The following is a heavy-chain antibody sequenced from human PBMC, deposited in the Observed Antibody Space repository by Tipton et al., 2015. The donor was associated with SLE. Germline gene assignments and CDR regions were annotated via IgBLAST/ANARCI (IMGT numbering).Heavy chain of an antibody. D-gene: IGHD2-2*01. CDR3: ARLGFCTSTSCQEGADV. V-gene: IGHV3-48*01. CDR2: ISSGSGNI. Sequence: SLRLSCTASGFSFSNYGMNWVRQAPGKGLEWLSYISSGSGNIQYADSLKGRFTISRDNAKNSLFLQMNSLGAEDTAVYYCARLGFCTSTSCQEGADVWGQGTTVTVSS. J-gene: IGHJ6*02. CDR1: GFSFSNYG.